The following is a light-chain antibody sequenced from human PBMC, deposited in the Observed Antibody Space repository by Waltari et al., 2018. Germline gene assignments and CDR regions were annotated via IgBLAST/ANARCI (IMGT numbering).Light chain of an antibody. V-gene: IGLV2-14*03. CDR2: DAS. J-gene: IGLJ2*01. CDR1: SRAVGDFNS. CDR3: SSFTTSSTLL. Sequence: QSALTQPASVSASPGESITISCTATSRAVGDFNSVSWYQQHPGKAPKFMIYDASNRPSGVSHRFSGSKSGNTASLTISGLQAEDEAVYYCSSFTTSSTLLFGGGTKLTVL.